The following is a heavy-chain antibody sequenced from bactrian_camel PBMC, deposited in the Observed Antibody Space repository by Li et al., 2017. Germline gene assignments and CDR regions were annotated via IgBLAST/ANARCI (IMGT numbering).Heavy chain of an antibody. Sequence: VQLVESGGGLAQPGGSVKLSCVASAFNSVMTWVRRAPGKGLEWVSSIYRDGRSPYYADSVKGRFTISKDDTKAAVYLQMNSLQSEDTAHYYCATTYGGSWYEFVDFLYWGQGTQVTVS. CDR2: IYRDGRSP. J-gene: IGHJ6*01. CDR1: AFNSV. V-gene: IGHV3S2*01. CDR3: ATTYGGSWYEFVDFLY. D-gene: IGHD6*01.